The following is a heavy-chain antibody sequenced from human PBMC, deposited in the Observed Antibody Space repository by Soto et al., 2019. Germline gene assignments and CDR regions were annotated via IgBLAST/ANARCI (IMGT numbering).Heavy chain of an antibody. CDR1: GFAFSSYA. V-gene: IGHV3-64*01. CDR3: AIWAAAGTKDAFDI. CDR2: ISSNGGST. Sequence: EVQLVESGGGWVQPGGSLRLSCAASGFAFSSYAMHWVRQAPGKGLEYVSAISSNGGSTYYANSVKGRFTISRDNSKNTLYLQMGSLRAEDMAVYYCAIWAAAGTKDAFDIWGQGTMVTVSS. J-gene: IGHJ3*02. D-gene: IGHD6-13*01.